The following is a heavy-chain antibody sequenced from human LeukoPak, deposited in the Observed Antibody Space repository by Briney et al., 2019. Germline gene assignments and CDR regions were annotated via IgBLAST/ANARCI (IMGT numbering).Heavy chain of an antibody. V-gene: IGHV3-30*02. CDR2: IRYDESNT. Sequence: PGGALRLSCVATGFTFSKYGIHWVRQAPAKGREWVAFIRYDESNTYYADSVKGRFTVSRDNSKNTLYLQMHSLRVEDTAVYYCAKDAGYRENYYHYYYLDVWGKGTTVTVSS. J-gene: IGHJ6*03. CDR1: GFTFSKYG. CDR3: AKDAGYRENYYHYYYLDV. D-gene: IGHD5-24*01.